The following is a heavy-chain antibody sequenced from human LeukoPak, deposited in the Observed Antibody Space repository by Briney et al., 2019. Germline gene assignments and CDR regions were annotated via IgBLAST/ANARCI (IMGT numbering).Heavy chain of an antibody. CDR1: GFTFSNFA. V-gene: IGHV3-23*01. CDR3: AKRDHEFLTGYYAYFDY. D-gene: IGHD3-9*01. J-gene: IGHJ4*02. Sequence: PGGSLRLSCAASGFTFSNFAMSWVRQAPGKGLEWVSGISGNGGITYYADSVKGRLTVSRDNSKDTLYLQMNSLRAEDTAIYYCAKRDHEFLTGYYAYFDYWGQGTLVTVSS. CDR2: ISGNGGIT.